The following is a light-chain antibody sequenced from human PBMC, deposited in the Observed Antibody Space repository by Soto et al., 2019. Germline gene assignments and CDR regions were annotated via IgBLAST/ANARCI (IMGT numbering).Light chain of an antibody. V-gene: IGKV3-20*01. J-gene: IGKJ5*01. CDR2: GAS. CDR3: QQYGSSPVT. Sequence: EIVLTQSPGTLSLSPGERATLSCRASQSVSSSYLAWYQQKPGQAPRLLIYGASSRATGIPDRFSGSGSGIDVTLTISRLETEDFEVYYCQQYGSSPVTFGHGTRLEIK. CDR1: QSVSSSY.